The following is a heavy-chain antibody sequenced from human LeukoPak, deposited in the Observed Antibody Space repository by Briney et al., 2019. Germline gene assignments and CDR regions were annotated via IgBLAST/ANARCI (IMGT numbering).Heavy chain of an antibody. CDR2: INPSGGST. D-gene: IGHD3-22*01. V-gene: IGHV1-46*01. Sequence: ASVRVSCKASGYTFTSYYMHWVRQAPGQGLEWMGIINPSGGSTSYAQKFQGRVTMTRDTSTSTVYMELSSLRSEDTAVYYCARDIGDDSSGYYYDYWGQGTLVTVSS. CDR1: GYTFTSYY. J-gene: IGHJ4*02. CDR3: ARDIGDDSSGYYYDY.